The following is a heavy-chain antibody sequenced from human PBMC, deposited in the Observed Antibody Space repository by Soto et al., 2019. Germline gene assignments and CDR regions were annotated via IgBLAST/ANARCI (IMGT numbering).Heavy chain of an antibody. D-gene: IGHD1-1*01. CDR3: ARGRRWLQLTLAWFDP. V-gene: IGHV4-34*01. Sequence: QVQLQQWGAGLLKPSETLSLTCAVYGGSLSGYYWSWIRQPPGKGLEWIGEINHSGSTNYNPSLKSRVTISVDTSKNQFSLKLSSVTAADTAVYYCARGRRWLQLTLAWFDPWGQGTLVTVSS. CDR2: INHSGST. CDR1: GGSLSGYY. J-gene: IGHJ5*02.